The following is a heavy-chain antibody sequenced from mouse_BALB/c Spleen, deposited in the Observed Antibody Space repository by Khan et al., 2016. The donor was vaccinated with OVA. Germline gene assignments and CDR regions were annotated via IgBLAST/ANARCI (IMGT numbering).Heavy chain of an antibody. CDR2: ISTYYGDV. Sequence: VQLVESGAELVRPGVSVKISCKGSGYTFTDFTIHWVKQSHALSLEWIGVISTYYGDVTYNQKFKGKATMTVDKSSSTTYMELARLTSEDSAIYYCTRGAGGSRFADWGQGTLVTVSA. V-gene: IGHV1S137*01. CDR1: GYTFTDFT. J-gene: IGHJ3*01. CDR3: TRGAGGSRFAD.